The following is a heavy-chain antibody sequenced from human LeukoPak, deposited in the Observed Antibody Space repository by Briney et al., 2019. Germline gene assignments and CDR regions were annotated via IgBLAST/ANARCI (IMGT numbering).Heavy chain of an antibody. D-gene: IGHD3-16*02. V-gene: IGHV3-53*01. J-gene: IGHJ4*02. CDR1: GFTVSSNY. Sequence: GGSLRLSCAASGFTVSSNYMSWVRQAPGKGLEWVSVIYSGGSTYYADSVKGRFTISRDNSKNTLYLQMNSLRAEDTAVYYCAGGGYDYVWGSYRTFDYWGQGTLVTVSS. CDR3: AGGGYDYVWGSYRTFDY. CDR2: IYSGGST.